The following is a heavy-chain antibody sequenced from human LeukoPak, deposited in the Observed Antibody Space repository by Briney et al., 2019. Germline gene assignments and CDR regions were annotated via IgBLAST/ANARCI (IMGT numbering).Heavy chain of an antibody. CDR2: IYYSGST. J-gene: IGHJ5*02. V-gene: IGHV4-39*07. D-gene: IGHD4-17*01. Sequence: TSETLSLTCTVSGGSISSSSYYWGWIRQPPGKGLEWIGSIYYSGSTYYNPSLKSRVTISVDTSKNQFSLKLSSVTAADTAVYYCASRRLWLWDYGDYDDWFDPWGQGTLVTVSS. CDR3: ASRRLWLWDYGDYDDWFDP. CDR1: GGSISSSSYY.